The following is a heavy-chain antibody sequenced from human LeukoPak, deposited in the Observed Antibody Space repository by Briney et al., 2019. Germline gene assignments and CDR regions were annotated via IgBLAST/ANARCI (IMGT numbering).Heavy chain of an antibody. Sequence: GRSLRLSCRASGFTFGDYSMIWVRQAPGKGLEWVGFITSKAYDGTTEYAAPVKGRFTISRDDSKSIAYLQMNSLKTEDAAVYYCTSVGVYWGQGTLVTVSS. CDR2: ITSKAYDGTT. CDR1: GFTFGDYS. J-gene: IGHJ4*02. CDR3: TSVGVY. V-gene: IGHV3-49*04. D-gene: IGHD2-15*01.